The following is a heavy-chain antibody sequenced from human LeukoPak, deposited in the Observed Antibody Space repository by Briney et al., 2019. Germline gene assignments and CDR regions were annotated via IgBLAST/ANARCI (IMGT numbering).Heavy chain of an antibody. D-gene: IGHD6-13*01. CDR3: ARVLSSSWSGFWFDP. V-gene: IGHV1-18*01. CDR1: GYTFTSYG. CDR2: ISAYNGNT. J-gene: IGHJ5*02. Sequence: AASVKVSCKASGYTFTSYGISWVRQAPGQGLEWMGWISAYNGNTNYAQKLQGRVTMTTDTSTSTAYMELRSLRSDDTAVYYCARVLSSSWSGFWFDPWGQGTLVTVSS.